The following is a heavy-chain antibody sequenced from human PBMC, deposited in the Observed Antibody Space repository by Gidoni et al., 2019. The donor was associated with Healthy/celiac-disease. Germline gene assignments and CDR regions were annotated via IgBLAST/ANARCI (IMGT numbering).Heavy chain of an antibody. Sequence: QVQLQQSGPGLVQPSQTLSLTCAISGDSVSSNRPAWNWIRQSPSRGLEWLGRTYYRSKWYNDYAVSVKSRITINPDTSKNQFSLQLNSVTPEDTAVYYCARDLYMIRSGAYYFDYWGQGTLVTVSS. D-gene: IGHD3-16*01. CDR1: GDSVSSNRPA. CDR3: ARDLYMIRSGAYYFDY. J-gene: IGHJ4*02. V-gene: IGHV6-1*01. CDR2: TYYRSKWYN.